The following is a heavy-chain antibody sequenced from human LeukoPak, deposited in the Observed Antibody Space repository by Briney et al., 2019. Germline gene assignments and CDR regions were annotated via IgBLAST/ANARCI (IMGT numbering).Heavy chain of an antibody. CDR3: ARDRGTTSVDY. J-gene: IGHJ4*01. V-gene: IGHV3-33*01. CDR1: GFTFSSYG. Sequence: GGSLRLSCAASGFTFSSYGMHWVRQAPGKGLERVAVVWYDGSNEYYADSVKGRFTISRDNSKNTLFLQMNSLRAEDTAVYYCARDRGTTSVDYWGHGTLVTVSS. CDR2: VWYDGSNE. D-gene: IGHD2-2*01.